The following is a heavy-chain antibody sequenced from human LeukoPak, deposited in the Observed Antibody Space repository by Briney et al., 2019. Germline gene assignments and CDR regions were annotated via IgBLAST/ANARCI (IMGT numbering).Heavy chain of an antibody. CDR3: ARVNPFTMGHAFDI. J-gene: IGHJ3*02. CDR2: IIPIFGTA. D-gene: IGHD3-10*01. Sequence: ASVKVSCKASGGTFSNYAISWVRQAPGQGLEWMGGIIPIFGTANYAQKFQGRVTITTDESTSTTYMELSSLRSDDTAVYYCARVNPFTMGHAFDIWGQGTIVTVSS. CDR1: GGTFSNYA. V-gene: IGHV1-69*05.